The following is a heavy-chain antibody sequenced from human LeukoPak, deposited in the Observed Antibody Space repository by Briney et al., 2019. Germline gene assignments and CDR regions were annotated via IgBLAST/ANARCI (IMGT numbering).Heavy chain of an antibody. J-gene: IGHJ4*02. V-gene: IGHV3-21*01. D-gene: IGHD1-26*01. Sequence: PGGSLRLSCAASGVTFSSYSMNWVRQAPGKGLEWVSSISSSSSYIYYADSVKGRFTISRDNAKNSLYLQMNSLRAEDTAVYYCARDLLGISGSYTDYWGQGTLVTVSS. CDR2: ISSSSSYI. CDR1: GVTFSSYS. CDR3: ARDLLGISGSYTDY.